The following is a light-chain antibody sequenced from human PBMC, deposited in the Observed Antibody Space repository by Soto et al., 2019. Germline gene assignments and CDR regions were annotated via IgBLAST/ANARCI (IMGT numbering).Light chain of an antibody. CDR1: QSVSSY. J-gene: IGKJ5*01. CDR2: DAS. V-gene: IGKV3-11*01. Sequence: IVLTQSPATLSLSPGEIATLSFRASQSVSSYLAWYQQKPGQAPRLLIYDASNRATGIPARFSGSGSGTDFTLTISSLEPEDFAVYYCQQRSNWPPITFGQGTRLEIK. CDR3: QQRSNWPPIT.